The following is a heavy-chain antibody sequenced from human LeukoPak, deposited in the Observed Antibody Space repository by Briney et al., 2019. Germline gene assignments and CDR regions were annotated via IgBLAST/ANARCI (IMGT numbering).Heavy chain of an antibody. J-gene: IGHJ4*02. CDR2: IHPGDSDT. Sequence: GESLQISCLGSGSSFTSYWIGWVRQVPGKGLEWMGIIHPGDSDTRYSPSFQGQVTLSADKSVSTAYLQWSSLKASDTAMYYCAKGTLVGGFDYWGQGTLVTVSS. CDR3: AKGTLVGGFDY. D-gene: IGHD3-10*01. CDR1: GSSFTSYW. V-gene: IGHV5-51*01.